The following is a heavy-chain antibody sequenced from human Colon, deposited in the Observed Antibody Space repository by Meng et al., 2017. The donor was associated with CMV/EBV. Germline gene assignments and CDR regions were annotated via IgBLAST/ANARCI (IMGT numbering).Heavy chain of an antibody. D-gene: IGHD2-21*02. CDR3: AKDIYWWGHDY. Sequence: EGQLLASGGGLVQPGGSLRLSCVASGFAFSNNAMSWVRQAPGKGLEWVSSIGNNVGDTYYAESVKGRFTISKDISKNTLFLQMNSLRAEDTAIYYCAKDIYWWGHDYWGQGTLVTVSS. CDR2: IGNNVGDT. CDR1: GFAFSNNA. V-gene: IGHV3-23*01. J-gene: IGHJ4*02.